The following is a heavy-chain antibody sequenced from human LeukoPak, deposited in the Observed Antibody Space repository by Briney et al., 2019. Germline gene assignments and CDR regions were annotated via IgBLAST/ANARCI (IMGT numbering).Heavy chain of an antibody. D-gene: IGHD6-19*01. CDR1: GFRFSNYD. CDR2: IGLHGDST. CDR3: AKDQGSGFNWFDP. V-gene: IGHV3-23*01. Sequence: PGGSLRLSCAASGFRFSNYDMTWVRQAPGKGLEWISTIGLHGDSTLYAESVKGRFTISRDNSKNTLFLEMNNLRADDTAVYYCAKDQGSGFNWFDPWGQGTLVTVSS. J-gene: IGHJ5*02.